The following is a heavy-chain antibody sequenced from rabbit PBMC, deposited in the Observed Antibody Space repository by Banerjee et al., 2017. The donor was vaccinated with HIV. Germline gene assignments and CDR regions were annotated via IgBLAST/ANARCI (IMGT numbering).Heavy chain of an antibody. J-gene: IGHJ4*01. Sequence: QEQLEESGGDLVKPGASLTLTCTASGFSFSSSYWICWVRQAPGKGLEWIACIDAGSSGSTNYASWAKGRFTISKTSSTTVTLQMTSLTAADTATYFCARDAFSITYIFDLWGPGTLVTVS. CDR3: ARDAFSITYIFDL. CDR2: IDAGSSGST. D-gene: IGHD1-1*01. V-gene: IGHV1S45*01. CDR1: GFSFSSSYW.